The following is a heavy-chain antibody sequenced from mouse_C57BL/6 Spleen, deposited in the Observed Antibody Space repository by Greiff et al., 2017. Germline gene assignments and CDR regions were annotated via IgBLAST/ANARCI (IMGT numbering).Heavy chain of an antibody. CDR1: GYTFTDYY. Sequence: EVQLQQSGPELVKPGASVKISCKASGYTFTDYYMNWVKQSHGKSLEWIGDINPNNGGTSYNQKFKGKATLTVDKSSSTAYMELRSLTSEDSAVYYCAISPPYYFDYWGQGTTLTVSS. J-gene: IGHJ2*01. CDR3: AISPPYYFDY. V-gene: IGHV1-26*01. CDR2: INPNNGGT.